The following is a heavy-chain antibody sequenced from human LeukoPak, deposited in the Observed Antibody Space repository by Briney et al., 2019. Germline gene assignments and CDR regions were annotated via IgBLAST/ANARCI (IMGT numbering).Heavy chain of an antibody. V-gene: IGHV4-30-4*01. CDR1: GGSISSGDYY. CDR3: AGEDDSSGYFDY. Sequence: PSETLSLTCTVSGGSISSGDYYWSWIRQPPGKGLEWIGYIYYSGSTYYNPSLKSRVTISVDTSKSQFSLKLSSVTAADTAVYYCAGEDDSSGYFDYWGQGTLVTVSS. CDR2: IYYSGST. D-gene: IGHD3-22*01. J-gene: IGHJ4*02.